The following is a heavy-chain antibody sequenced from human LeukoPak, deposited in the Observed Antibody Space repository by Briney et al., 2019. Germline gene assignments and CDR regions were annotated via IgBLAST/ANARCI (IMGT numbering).Heavy chain of an antibody. D-gene: IGHD3-22*01. Sequence: GASVKVSCKASGYTFTSYYMHWVRQAPGQGLEWMGIINPSGGSTSYAQKFQGRVTITADESTSTAYMELSSLRSEDTAVYYCAREADYYDSSGYYYVWGQGTLVTVSS. CDR2: INPSGGST. CDR1: GYTFTSYY. J-gene: IGHJ4*02. CDR3: AREADYYDSSGYYYV. V-gene: IGHV1-46*01.